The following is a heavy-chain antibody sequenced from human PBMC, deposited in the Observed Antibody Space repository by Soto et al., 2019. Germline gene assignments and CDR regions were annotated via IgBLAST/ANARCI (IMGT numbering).Heavy chain of an antibody. CDR3: ARVVGLGDPNWFDP. CDR2: IYYSGST. CDR1: GGSISSYY. V-gene: IGHV4-59*01. Sequence: SETLSLTCTVSGGSISSYYWSWIRQPPGKGLEWIGYIYYSGSTNYNPSLKSRVTISVDTSKNQFSLKLSSVTAADTAVYYCARVVGLGDPNWFDPWGQGTLVTVSS. J-gene: IGHJ5*02. D-gene: IGHD3-16*01.